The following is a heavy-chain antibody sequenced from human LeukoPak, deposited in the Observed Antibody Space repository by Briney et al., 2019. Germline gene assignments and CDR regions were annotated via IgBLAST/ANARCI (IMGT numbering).Heavy chain of an antibody. D-gene: IGHD6-19*01. CDR3: AKDSSSGGWNYFDY. J-gene: IGHJ4*02. V-gene: IGHV3-21*04. Sequence: GGSLRLSCAASGFTFSSYSMNWVRQAPGKGLEWVSSISSSSSYIYYADSVKGRFTISRDNAKNSLYLQMNSLRTEDMALYYCAKDSSSGGWNYFDYWGQGTLVTVSS. CDR2: ISSSSSYI. CDR1: GFTFSSYS.